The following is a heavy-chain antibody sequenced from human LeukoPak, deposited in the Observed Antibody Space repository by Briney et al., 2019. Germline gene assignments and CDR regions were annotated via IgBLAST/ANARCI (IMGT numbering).Heavy chain of an antibody. CDR2: IYYLGST. J-gene: IGHJ5*02. CDR1: GGSIRSGGYY. D-gene: IGHD3-3*01. Sequence: SQTLSLTCTVSGGSIRSGGYYWSWVRQHPGKGLEWIGYIYYLGSTSYNPSLKSRVTISVDTSKNQFSLRLSSVTAADTAVYYCARFLWSDDIYFDHWGQGTLVTVSS. V-gene: IGHV4-31*03. CDR3: ARFLWSDDIYFDH.